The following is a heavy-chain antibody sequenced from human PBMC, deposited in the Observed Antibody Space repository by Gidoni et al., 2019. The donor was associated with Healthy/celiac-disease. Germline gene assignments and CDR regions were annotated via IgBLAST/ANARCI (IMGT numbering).Heavy chain of an antibody. CDR3: ARDADYVHAFDI. Sequence: EVQLVESGGGLVKPGGSLRLSCAASGFPFSSYSMNWVRQAQGTGLEWVSSISSSSSYIYYADSVKGRFTISRDNAKNSLYLQMTSLRAEDTAVYYCARDADYVHAFDIWGQGTMVTVSS. V-gene: IGHV3-21*01. CDR1: GFPFSSYS. D-gene: IGHD4-17*01. CDR2: ISSSSSYI. J-gene: IGHJ3*02.